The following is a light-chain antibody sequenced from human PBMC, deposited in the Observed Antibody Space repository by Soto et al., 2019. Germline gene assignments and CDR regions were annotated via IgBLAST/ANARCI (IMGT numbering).Light chain of an antibody. J-gene: IGKJ1*01. CDR2: AAS. Sequence: EIVLTQSPASLSLYPGERATHSHRASQSVDGHLVWYQQKPGQAPRLLIFAASNRATGIPVRFSGSGSGTDFTLTISSLEPEDFAVYYCQKRSNWPPTFGQGTKVDI. CDR3: QKRSNWPPT. CDR1: QSVDGH. V-gene: IGKV3-11*01.